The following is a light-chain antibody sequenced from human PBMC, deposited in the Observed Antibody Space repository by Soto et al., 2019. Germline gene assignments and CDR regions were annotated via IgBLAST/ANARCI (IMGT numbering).Light chain of an antibody. J-gene: IGKJ1*01. CDR1: QSISSW. CDR3: QQYNSYSPT. CDR2: DAS. V-gene: IGKV1-5*01. Sequence: DIQMTQSASTLSASVGDRVTITCRASQSISSWLAWYRQKPGKAPKLLIYDASSLESWGPLRFSGSGSGTEFTLTISSLQPEAFATYYCQQYNSYSPTFGQVLKVDIK.